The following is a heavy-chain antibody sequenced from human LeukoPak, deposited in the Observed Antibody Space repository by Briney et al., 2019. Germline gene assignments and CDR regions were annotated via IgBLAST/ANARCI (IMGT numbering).Heavy chain of an antibody. CDR3: ARGRVGATDFDY. Sequence: TGGSLRLSCAAPGFTFSSYSMNWVRQAPGKGLEWVSSISSSSSYIYYADSVKGRFTISRDNAKNSLYLQMNSLRAEDTAVYYCARGRVGATDFDYWGQGTLVTVSS. D-gene: IGHD1-26*01. CDR2: ISSSSSYI. J-gene: IGHJ4*02. V-gene: IGHV3-21*01. CDR1: GFTFSSYS.